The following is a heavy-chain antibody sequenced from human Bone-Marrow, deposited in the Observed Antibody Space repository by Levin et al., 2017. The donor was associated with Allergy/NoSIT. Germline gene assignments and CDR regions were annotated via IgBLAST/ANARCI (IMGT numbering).Heavy chain of an antibody. J-gene: IGHJ4*02. V-gene: IGHV3-7*01. CDR2: IKNDGSET. D-gene: IGHD5-12*01. CDR1: GFTFNNYW. Sequence: GESLKISCAAFGFTFNNYWMRWVRQTPGKGLESVANIKNDGSETYYADSVKGRFTISRDRANNSLYLEMNSLRDDDTAVYYCARGYKSGLSFGWGQGTLVTVSS. CDR3: ARGYKSGLSFG.